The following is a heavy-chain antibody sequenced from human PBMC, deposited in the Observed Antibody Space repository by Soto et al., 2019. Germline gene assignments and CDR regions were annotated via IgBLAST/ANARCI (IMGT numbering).Heavy chain of an antibody. CDR1: GGSISSSNW. CDR2: IYHSGST. D-gene: IGHD3-22*01. CDR3: ARDGRFDDSSGYYIFDY. J-gene: IGHJ4*02. V-gene: IGHV4-4*02. Sequence: CLTCAVSGGSISSSNWWSWVRQPPGKGLEWIGEIYHSGSTNYNPSLKSRVTISVDKSKNQFSLKLSSVTAADTAVYYCARDGRFDDSSGYYIFDYWGQGTLVTVSS.